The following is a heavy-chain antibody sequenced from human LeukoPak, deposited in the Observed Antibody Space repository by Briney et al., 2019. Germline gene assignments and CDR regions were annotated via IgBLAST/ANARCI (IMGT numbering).Heavy chain of an antibody. CDR3: ARRFKQDVLGTTMGWFDP. V-gene: IGHV1-18*01. J-gene: IGHJ5*02. CDR2: ISAYNGNT. Sequence: GASVKVSCKASGYPSTDYGIGWVRQAPGQGPEWMGWISAYNGNTNYAQKIQGRVTMTTDPSTSTVYMELKSLRSDDTAVYYCARRFKQDVLGTTMGWFDPWGQGTLITVSS. D-gene: IGHD1-26*01. CDR1: GYPSTDYG.